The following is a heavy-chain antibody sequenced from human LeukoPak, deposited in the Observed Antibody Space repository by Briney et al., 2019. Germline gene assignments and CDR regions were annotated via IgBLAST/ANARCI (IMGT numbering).Heavy chain of an antibody. CDR1: GGSISSPSYY. D-gene: IGHD3-9*01. CDR2: IYYSGTT. CDR3: VRQYYDILTGYSDLFDI. J-gene: IGHJ3*02. V-gene: IGHV4-39*01. Sequence: SETLSLTCTVSGGSISSPSYYWGWIRQSPGKGLEWIGSIYYSGTTQDNPSLMSRVTISVDTSKNQFTLKLTSVTAADTSVYYCVRQYYDILTGYSDLFDIWGPGTKVIVSS.